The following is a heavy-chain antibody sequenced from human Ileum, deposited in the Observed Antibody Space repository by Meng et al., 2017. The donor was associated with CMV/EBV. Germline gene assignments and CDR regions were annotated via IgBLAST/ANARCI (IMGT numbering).Heavy chain of an antibody. CDR3: ARWSPESSSWSGFDF. Sequence: HLQPQVSGPGLVTPSETLSLICTVSGGSISIGRHYWGWIRQPPGKGLEWIGILYYSGTTYYNPSLKSRVTMSVGTSENQFSLKMNSVTAADTAVYYCARWSPESSSWSGFDFWGQGTLVTVSS. V-gene: IGHV4-39*07. D-gene: IGHD6-13*01. CDR1: GGSISIGRHY. J-gene: IGHJ4*02. CDR2: LYYSGTT.